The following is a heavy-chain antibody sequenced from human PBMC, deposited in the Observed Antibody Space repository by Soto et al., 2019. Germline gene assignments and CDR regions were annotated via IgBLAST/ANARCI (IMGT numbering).Heavy chain of an antibody. CDR2: IYHSGST. V-gene: IGHV4-30-2*01. J-gene: IGHJ6*02. D-gene: IGHD3-9*01. CDR3: RSLNILTGYRSRRYGMDV. CDR1: GGSISSGGYS. Sequence: SETLSLTCAVSGGSISSGGYSWSWIRQPPGKGLDWIGYIYHSGSTYYNPSLKSRVTISVDTSKNQFSLKLSSVTAADTAVYYCRSLNILTGYRSRRYGMDVWGQGTTVTVSS.